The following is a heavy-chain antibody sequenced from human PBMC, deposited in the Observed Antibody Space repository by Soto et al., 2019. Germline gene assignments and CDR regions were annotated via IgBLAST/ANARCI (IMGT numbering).Heavy chain of an antibody. Sequence: VQLLESGGGLVQPGGSLRLSCAASGFTFTTYAMSWVRQPPGKGLEWVSGISSSGDIPYYADSVKGRFTISRDQSKKTVYLQMNSLRAEDTALYYCAKVNSIVGDGDHDYWGQGTLDSVSS. CDR2: ISSSGDIP. J-gene: IGHJ4*02. CDR3: AKVNSIVGDGDHDY. D-gene: IGHD4-17*01. V-gene: IGHV3-23*01. CDR1: GFTFTTYA.